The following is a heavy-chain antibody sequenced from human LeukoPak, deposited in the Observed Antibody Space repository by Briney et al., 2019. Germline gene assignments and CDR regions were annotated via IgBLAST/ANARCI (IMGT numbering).Heavy chain of an antibody. Sequence: GGSLRLSCAASGFTFSSYAMSWVRQAPGKGLEWVSAISGSGGSTYYADSVKGRFTITRDNSKNTLYLHMNTLRAEDTAVYYCARESYGDYVYYFDYWGQGTLVTVSS. V-gene: IGHV3-23*01. J-gene: IGHJ4*02. CDR1: GFTFSSYA. CDR3: ARESYGDYVYYFDY. D-gene: IGHD4-17*01. CDR2: ISGSGGST.